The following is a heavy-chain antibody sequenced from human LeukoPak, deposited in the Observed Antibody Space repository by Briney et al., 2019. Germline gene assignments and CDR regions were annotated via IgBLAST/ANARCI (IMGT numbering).Heavy chain of an antibody. CDR1: RFTFSSYE. V-gene: IGHV3-48*03. J-gene: IGHJ4*02. CDR3: ARTVGFLEWLFDY. CDR2: ISSSGSTI. Sequence: GGSLRLSCAASRFTFSSYEMNWVRQAPGKGLEWVSYISSSGSTIYYADSVKGRFTISRDNAKNSLYLQMNSLRAEDTAVYYCARTVGFLEWLFDYWGQGTLVTVSS. D-gene: IGHD3-3*01.